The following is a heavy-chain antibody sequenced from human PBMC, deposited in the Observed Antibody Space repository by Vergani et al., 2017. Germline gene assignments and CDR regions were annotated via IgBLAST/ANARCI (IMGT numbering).Heavy chain of an antibody. CDR3: ARVRGITGTTDY. V-gene: IGHV4-34*01. D-gene: IGHD1-20*01. CDR1: GGSFSGYY. CDR2: INHSGST. J-gene: IGHJ4*02. Sequence: QVQLQQWGAGLLKPSETLSLTCAVYGGSFSGYYWSWIRQPPGKGLEWIGEINHSGSTNYNPSLKSRVTISVDTSKNQFSLKLSSVTAADTAVYYCARVRGITGTTDYWGQGTLLTVSS.